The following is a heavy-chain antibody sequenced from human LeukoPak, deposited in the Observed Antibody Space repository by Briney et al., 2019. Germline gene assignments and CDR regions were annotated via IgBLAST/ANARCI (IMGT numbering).Heavy chain of an antibody. CDR1: GFTFSNYA. Sequence: GGSLRLSCAASGFTFSNYAMHWVRKAPGKGLEWVAVISYGGSNQYYADSVKDRFTISRDNSKNILYLQMNSLRTEDTAVYYCAKGPDPTVVGVGTTENNWFDPWGQGTLVTVSS. D-gene: IGHD2-15*01. V-gene: IGHV3-30*18. CDR3: AKGPDPTVVGVGTTENNWFDP. J-gene: IGHJ5*02. CDR2: ISYGGSNQ.